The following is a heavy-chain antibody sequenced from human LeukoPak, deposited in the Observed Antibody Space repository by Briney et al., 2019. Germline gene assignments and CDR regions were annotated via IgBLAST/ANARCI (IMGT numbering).Heavy chain of an antibody. D-gene: IGHD5-12*01. CDR3: ARAENTGYDPLLSYYYYYMDV. V-gene: IGHV3-48*04. J-gene: IGHJ6*03. CDR1: GFTFSSYA. Sequence: GGSLRLSCAASGFTFSSYAMSWVRQAPGKGLEWVSYISNRGNTIYYADSVKGRFTISRDDAKNSLYLQMSSLRAEDTAVYYCARAENTGYDPLLSYYYYYMDVWGKGTTVTVSS. CDR2: ISNRGNTI.